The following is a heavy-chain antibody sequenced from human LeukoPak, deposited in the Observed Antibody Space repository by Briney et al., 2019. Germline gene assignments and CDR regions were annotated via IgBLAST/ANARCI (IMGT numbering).Heavy chain of an antibody. Sequence: GASVKVSCKASGYTFTSYGISWVRQAPGQGLEWMGWISAYNGNTNYAQKLQGRVTMTTDTSTSTAYMELRSLRSDDTAVYYCARDRSSNRYRSSTSCYQDDAFDIWGQGTMVTVSS. CDR2: ISAYNGNT. V-gene: IGHV1-18*01. D-gene: IGHD2-2*01. J-gene: IGHJ3*02. CDR3: ARDRSSNRYRSSTSCYQDDAFDI. CDR1: GYTFTSYG.